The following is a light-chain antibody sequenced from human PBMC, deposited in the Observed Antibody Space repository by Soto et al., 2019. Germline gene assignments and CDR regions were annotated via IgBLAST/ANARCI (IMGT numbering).Light chain of an antibody. CDR2: DVS. V-gene: IGLV2-11*01. Sequence: PLTPSPSPKQSGTLSRTRTSSDVGGYNYVSWYQQHPGKAPKLMIYDVSKRPSGVPDRFSGSKSGNTASLTISGLQAEDEADYYCCSYAGSYTFHVFGTGTKVTVL. CDR3: CSYAGSYTFHV. J-gene: IGLJ1*01. CDR1: SSDVGGYNY.